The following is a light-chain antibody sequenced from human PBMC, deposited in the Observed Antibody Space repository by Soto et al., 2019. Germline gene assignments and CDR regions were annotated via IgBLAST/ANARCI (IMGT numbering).Light chain of an antibody. J-gene: IGLJ1*01. CDR2: GNS. V-gene: IGLV1-40*01. CDR1: SSNIGAGYD. CDR3: QSYDSSLSGDV. Sequence: QSVLTQPPSVSGAPGQRVTISCTGSSSNIGAGYDVHWYQQLPGTAPKLLIYGNSNRPSGVPDGFSGSKSGTSASLAITGLQAEDEADYYCQSYDSSLSGDVFGTGTKLTVL.